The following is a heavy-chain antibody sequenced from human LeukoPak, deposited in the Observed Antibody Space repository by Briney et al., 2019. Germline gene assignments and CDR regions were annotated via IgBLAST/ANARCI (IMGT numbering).Heavy chain of an antibody. CDR2: INEDGSEK. V-gene: IGHV3-7*01. CDR1: GLTFSSYW. J-gene: IGHJ5*02. Sequence: GGSLRLSCVASGLTFSSYWMSWVRQAPGKGLEWVANINEDGSEKYYVDSVKGRFTISRDNAKNSPYLQMNSLRAEDTALYYCARAHHWGQGTLVTVSS. CDR3: ARAHH.